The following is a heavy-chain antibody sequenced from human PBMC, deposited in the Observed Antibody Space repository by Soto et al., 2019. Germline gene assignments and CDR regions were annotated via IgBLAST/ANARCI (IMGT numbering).Heavy chain of an antibody. CDR3: AKVKYYYDSTGYYYFFDY. Sequence: EVQLLESGGGLVQPGGSLRLSCAASGFTFSSYAMSWVRQAPGKGLEWVSAISGSGGSTYYADSVKGRFTISRDHSKDTLYLQMNSLRAEDTAVYYCAKVKYYYDSTGYYYFFDYWGQGTLVTVSS. V-gene: IGHV3-23*01. CDR1: GFTFSSYA. CDR2: ISGSGGST. J-gene: IGHJ4*02. D-gene: IGHD3-22*01.